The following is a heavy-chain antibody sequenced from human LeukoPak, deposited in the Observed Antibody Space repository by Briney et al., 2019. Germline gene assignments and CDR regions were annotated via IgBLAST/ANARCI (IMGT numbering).Heavy chain of an antibody. CDR1: GGSFSGYY. V-gene: IGHV4-34*01. CDR3: AREAMYSYGNNFDY. CDR2: INHSGST. D-gene: IGHD5-18*01. Sequence: SETLSLTCAVYGGSFSGYYWSWIRQPPGKGLEWIGEINHSGSTNYNPSLKSRVTISVDTSKNQFSLKLSFVTAADTAVYHCAREAMYSYGNNFDYWGQGTLVTVSS. J-gene: IGHJ4*02.